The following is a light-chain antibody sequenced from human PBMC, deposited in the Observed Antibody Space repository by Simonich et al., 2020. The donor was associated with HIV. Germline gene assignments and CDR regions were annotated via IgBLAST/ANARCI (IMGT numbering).Light chain of an antibody. J-gene: IGKJ4*01. V-gene: IGKV3-15*01. CDR1: QSVSSN. Sequence: EIVMTQSPATLSVSPGERATLSCRASQSVSSNLAWYQQKPGQAPRLLIYGASTRATGIPGRVSGSGSGTEFTLTISSMQSEDFAVYYCQQYNKWPTFGGGTKVEIK. CDR3: QQYNKWPT. CDR2: GAS.